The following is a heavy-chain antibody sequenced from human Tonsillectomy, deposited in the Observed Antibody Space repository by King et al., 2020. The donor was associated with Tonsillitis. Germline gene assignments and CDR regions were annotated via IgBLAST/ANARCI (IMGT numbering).Heavy chain of an antibody. CDR1: GGSISSYY. V-gene: IGHV4-59*01. CDR2: IYYSGST. CDR3: ARDRSGSSSFDP. Sequence: VQLQESGPGLVKPSETLSLTCTVSGGSISSYYWNWIRQPPGKGLEWIGYIYYSGSTNYNPSLKSRVTISVDTSKNQFSLKLSSVTAADTAVYYCARDRSGSSSFDPWGQGTLVTVFS. J-gene: IGHJ5*02. D-gene: IGHD6-13*01.